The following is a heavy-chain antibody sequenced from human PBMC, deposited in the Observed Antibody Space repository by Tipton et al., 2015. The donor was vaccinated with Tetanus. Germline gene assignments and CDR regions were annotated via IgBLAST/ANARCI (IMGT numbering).Heavy chain of an antibody. CDR1: GGSISSDAHY. J-gene: IGHJ3*02. D-gene: IGHD2-8*01. CDR3: ARGDVSFDI. CDR2: ISHSGTT. Sequence: TLSLTCTVSGGSISSDAHYWSWIRQAPGKGLEWLGYISHSGTTNYNPSLMSRVTLSLDTARGQFSLQLTSMTPEDAAVYYCARGDVSFDIWGHGTMVTVSS. V-gene: IGHV4-30-4*01.